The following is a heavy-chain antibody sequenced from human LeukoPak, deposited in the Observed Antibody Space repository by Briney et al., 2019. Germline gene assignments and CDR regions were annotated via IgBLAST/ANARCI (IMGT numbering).Heavy chain of an antibody. CDR1: GFTFSSYE. CDR3: ARSRGDNYYYYYGMDV. CDR2: ISSSDTTI. Sequence: GGSLRLSCAASGFTFSSYEMTWVRQAPGKGLEWVSNISSSDTTIHYADSVKGRFTISRDNARNSLYLQMNSLRTEDTAVYYCARSRGDNYYYYYGMDVWGQGTTVTVS. D-gene: IGHD5-24*01. V-gene: IGHV3-48*03. J-gene: IGHJ6*02.